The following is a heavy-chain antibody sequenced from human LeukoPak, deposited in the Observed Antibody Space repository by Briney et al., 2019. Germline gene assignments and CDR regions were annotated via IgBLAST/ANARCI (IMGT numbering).Heavy chain of an antibody. Sequence: SETLSLTCTVSDDSISDYYRGWIRQPPGKGLEWIGYFYNSGTSTYNPSLKSRVTISADTSKNQFSLKLNSLTTADTAVYYCTRGARWLIDYWGQGILVTVSS. V-gene: IGHV4-59*01. D-gene: IGHD3-16*01. CDR1: DDSISDYY. J-gene: IGHJ4*02. CDR3: TRGARWLIDY. CDR2: FYNSGTS.